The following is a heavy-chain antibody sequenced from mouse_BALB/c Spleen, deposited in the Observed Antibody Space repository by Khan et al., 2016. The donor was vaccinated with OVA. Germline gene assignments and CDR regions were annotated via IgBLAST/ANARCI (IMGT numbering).Heavy chain of an antibody. CDR3: EREGAYCRSGGGCAD. J-gene: IGHJ3*01. Sequence: VQLQESGAELARPGASVKMSCTASGYTFTSYTMHWVQQRPGQGLEWLGYINPSSGSTNYTQKFKDKATLTADNSSSTAYMQLSSLTSEDSAGDHCEREGAYCRSGGGCADWGEGTLVTVSA. V-gene: IGHV1-4*01. CDR1: GYTFTSYT. D-gene: IGHD2-14*01. CDR2: INPSSGST.